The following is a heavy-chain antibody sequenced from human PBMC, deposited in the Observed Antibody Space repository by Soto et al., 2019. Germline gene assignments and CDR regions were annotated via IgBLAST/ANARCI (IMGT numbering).Heavy chain of an antibody. CDR2: ISAYNGNT. CDR3: ARVYCRSTSCPYYFDY. Sequence: ASVKVSCKASGYTFTSYGISWVRQAPGQGLEWMGWISAYNGNTNYAQKLQGRVTMTTDTSTSTAYMELRSLRSDDTAVYYCARVYCRSTSCPYYFDYWGQGTLVTVSS. V-gene: IGHV1-18*01. CDR1: GYTFTSYG. D-gene: IGHD2-2*01. J-gene: IGHJ4*02.